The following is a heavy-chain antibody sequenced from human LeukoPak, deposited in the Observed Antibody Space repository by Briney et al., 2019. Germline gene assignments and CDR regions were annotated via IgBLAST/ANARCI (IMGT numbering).Heavy chain of an antibody. CDR3: ARDLRYCSGGSCLHYYYYYGMDV. V-gene: IGHV3-33*01. Sequence: GGSLRLSCAASGFTFSSYGMHWVRQAPGKGLEWVAVIWYDGSNKYYADSVKGRFTISRDNSKNTLYLQMNSLRAEDTAVYYCARDLRYCSGGSCLHYYYYYGMDVWGQGTTVTVSS. CDR2: IWYDGSNK. CDR1: GFTFSSYG. D-gene: IGHD2-15*01. J-gene: IGHJ6*02.